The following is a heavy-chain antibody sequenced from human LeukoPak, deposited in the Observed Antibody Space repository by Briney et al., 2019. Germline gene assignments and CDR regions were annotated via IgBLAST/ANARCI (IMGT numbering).Heavy chain of an antibody. V-gene: IGHV1-2*02. CDR1: GYTFTGYY. Sequence: ASVKVSCKASGYTFTGYYMHWVRQAPGQGLEWMGWINPNSGGTNYAQKFQGRVTMTRDTSISTAYMELSRLRSDDTAVYYCARERYYGSGSPLAYWGQGTLVTVSS. D-gene: IGHD3-10*01. CDR2: INPNSGGT. CDR3: ARERYYGSGSPLAY. J-gene: IGHJ4*02.